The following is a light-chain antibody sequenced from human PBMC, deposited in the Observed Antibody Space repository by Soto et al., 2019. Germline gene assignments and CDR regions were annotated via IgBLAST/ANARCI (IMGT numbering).Light chain of an antibody. CDR2: DAS. CDR1: QSVSSSY. CDR3: QQRSNWPGT. J-gene: IGKJ3*01. V-gene: IGKV3D-20*02. Sequence: EIVMTQSPATLSVSPWERATLSCRASQSVSSSYLAWYQQKPGQAPRLLIYDASNRATGIPARFSGSGSGTDFTLTISSLEPEDFAVYYCQQRSNWPGTFGPGTKVDIK.